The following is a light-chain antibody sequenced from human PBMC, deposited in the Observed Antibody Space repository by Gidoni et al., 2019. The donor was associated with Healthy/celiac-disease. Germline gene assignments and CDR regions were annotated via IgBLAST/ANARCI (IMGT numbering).Light chain of an antibody. J-gene: IGKJ4*02. CDR1: QSIRSY. V-gene: IGKV1-39*01. CDR3: QQSYSTPRT. Sequence: DIQMTQSPSSLSASVGDRVTITCRASQSIRSYLNWYQQKPGKAPKHLIYAASSLQSGVPSRFSGRGSGTDFTLTISSLQPEDFATYYCQQSYSTPRTCGGGTKVEIK. CDR2: AAS.